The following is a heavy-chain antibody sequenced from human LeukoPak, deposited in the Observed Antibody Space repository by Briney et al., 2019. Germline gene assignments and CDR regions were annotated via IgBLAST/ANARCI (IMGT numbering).Heavy chain of an antibody. CDR2: IRYGGSDK. J-gene: IGHJ4*02. CDR3: AKDIISTSKGDS. D-gene: IGHD3-3*02. V-gene: IGHV3-30*02. Sequence: GGSLRLSCAASGFTFSSYGMHWVRQAPGKGLEWVAFIRYGGSDKYYADSVKGRFTISRDNSKNTVSLRMNSLRADDTAVYYCAKDIISTSKGDSWGQGTLVTVSS. CDR1: GFTFSSYG.